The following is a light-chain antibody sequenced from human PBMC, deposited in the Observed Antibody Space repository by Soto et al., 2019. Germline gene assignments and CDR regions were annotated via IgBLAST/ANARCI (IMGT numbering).Light chain of an antibody. J-gene: IGLJ1*01. CDR3: CSYAGSYTFYV. Sequence: QSALTQPRSVSGSPGQSVTISCTGTSSDVGYYNDVSWYQQHPGTAPKLMIYDISVRPSGVPDRFSGSKSGNTASLTISGLQAEDEADYYCCSYAGSYTFYVFGTGTKLTVL. CDR2: DIS. V-gene: IGLV2-11*01. CDR1: SSDVGYYND.